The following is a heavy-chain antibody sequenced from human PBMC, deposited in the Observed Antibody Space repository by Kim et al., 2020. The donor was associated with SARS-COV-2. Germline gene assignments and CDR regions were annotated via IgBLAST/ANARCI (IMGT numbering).Heavy chain of an antibody. J-gene: IGHJ6*03. Sequence: GGSLRLSCAASGFTFSSYGVYWVRQPPGKGLEWVSYISLDGRIQYHADSVKGRFSISRDNSENTLYLQMNSLRAEDTAVYYCAKEYCGANNFYYYQYLDV. D-gene: IGHD2-21*01. CDR1: GFTFSSYG. CDR2: ISLDGRIQ. V-gene: IGHV3-30*04. CDR3: AKEYCGANNFYYYQYLDV.